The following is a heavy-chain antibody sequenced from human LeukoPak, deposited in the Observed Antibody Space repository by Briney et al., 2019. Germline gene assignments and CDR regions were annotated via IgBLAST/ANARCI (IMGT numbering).Heavy chain of an antibody. D-gene: IGHD3-16*02. J-gene: IGHJ4*02. CDR2: ISYDGSNK. CDR3: ARGDSPPARVPRYRYFDY. Sequence: GGSLRLSCAASGFTFSSYAMHWVRQAPGKGLEWVAVISYDGSNKYYADSVKGRFTISRDNSKNTLYLQMNSLRAEDTAVYYCARGDSPPARVPRYRYFDYWGQGTLVTASS. V-gene: IGHV3-30-3*01. CDR1: GFTFSSYA.